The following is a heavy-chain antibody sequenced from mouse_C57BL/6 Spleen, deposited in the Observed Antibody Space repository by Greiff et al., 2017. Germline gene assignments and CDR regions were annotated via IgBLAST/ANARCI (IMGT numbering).Heavy chain of an antibody. CDR2: IYPGDGDT. CDR1: GYAFSSYW. V-gene: IGHV1-80*01. D-gene: IGHD2-5*01. CDR3: ANSNWGYFDV. Sequence: QVQLQQSGAELVKPGASVKISCKASGYAFSSYWMNWVKQRPGKGLEWIGQIYPGDGDTNYNGKFKGKATLTAEKSSRTAYMQLSSLTSEDSSVYFCANSNWGYFDVGVTGTTVTVSS. J-gene: IGHJ1*03.